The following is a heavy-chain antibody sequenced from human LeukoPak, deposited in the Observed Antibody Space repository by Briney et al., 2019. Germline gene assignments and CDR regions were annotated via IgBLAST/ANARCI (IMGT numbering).Heavy chain of an antibody. D-gene: IGHD3-22*01. J-gene: IGHJ4*02. CDR2: IYYSGST. CDR3: ARQGYYDSSGYYFPIDY. Sequence: SETLSLTCTVSGGSISSYYWSWIRQPPGKGLEWIGYIYYSGSTNYNPSLKSRVTISVDTSKNQFSLKLSSVTAADTAVYYCARQGYYDSSGYYFPIDYWGQGTLVTVSS. V-gene: IGHV4-59*08. CDR1: GGSISSYY.